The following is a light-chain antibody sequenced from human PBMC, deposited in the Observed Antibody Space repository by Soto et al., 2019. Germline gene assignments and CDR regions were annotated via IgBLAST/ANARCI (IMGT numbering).Light chain of an antibody. V-gene: IGKV1-5*01. CDR3: QQYNSYSLT. J-gene: IGKJ4*01. Sequence: DIQMTQSPSTLSASVGDRVTITCRASQSISSWLAWYQQKPGKAPKLLIYDASSLESGVPSRFSGSGSGTEFTLTISSLQPDDFATYYCQQYNSYSLTFGGGTKEDIK. CDR2: DAS. CDR1: QSISSW.